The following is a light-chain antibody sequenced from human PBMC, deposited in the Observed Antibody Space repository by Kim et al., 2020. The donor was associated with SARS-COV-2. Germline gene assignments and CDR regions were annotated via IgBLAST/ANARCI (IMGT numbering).Light chain of an antibody. Sequence: ASLEERVTTTCRASPSISTYLIWYQQKPEKALQLLIHGASTLPSGVPSRFSGSGSGTDFTLSISSLQPEDFATYFCQQSHSPPITFGQGTRLEIK. V-gene: IGKV1-39*01. J-gene: IGKJ5*01. CDR1: PSISTY. CDR3: QQSHSPPIT. CDR2: GAS.